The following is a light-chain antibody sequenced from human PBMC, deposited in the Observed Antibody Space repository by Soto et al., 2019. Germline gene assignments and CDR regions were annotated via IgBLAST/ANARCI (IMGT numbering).Light chain of an antibody. J-gene: IGLJ1*01. CDR3: SSYTSSSGYV. V-gene: IGLV2-14*01. CDR1: SSDIGGYNY. CDR2: EVS. Sequence: QSVLTQPPSASGSPGQSVTISCTGTSSDIGGYNYVSWYQQHPGKAPKLMIYEVSNRPSGVSNRFSGSKSGNTASLTISGLQAEDEADYYCSSYTSSSGYVFGTGTRSPS.